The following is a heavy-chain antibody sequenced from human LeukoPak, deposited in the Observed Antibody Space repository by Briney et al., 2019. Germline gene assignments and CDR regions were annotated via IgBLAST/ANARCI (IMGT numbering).Heavy chain of an antibody. V-gene: IGHV3-21*01. CDR2: ISSSSSYI. J-gene: IGHJ4*02. D-gene: IGHD6-13*01. CDR1: GFTFSSYE. CDR3: ARVGPIAAAGHY. Sequence: PGGSLRLSCAASGFTFSSYEMNWVRQAPGKGLEWVSSISSSSSYIYYADSVKGRFTISRDNAKNSLYLQMNSLRAEDTAVYYCARVGPIAAAGHYWGQGTLVTVSS.